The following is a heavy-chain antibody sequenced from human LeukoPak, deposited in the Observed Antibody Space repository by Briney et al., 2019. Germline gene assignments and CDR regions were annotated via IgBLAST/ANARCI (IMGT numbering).Heavy chain of an antibody. J-gene: IGHJ4*02. CDR3: ATWSYTSVFHRLDY. CDR2: VYASGTS. Sequence: SETLSLTCAVYGGSFSGYYWSWIRQPAGKGLEWIGRVYASGTSDYNPSLKSRVTMSVDTSNNQFSLKLISVTAADTAVYYCATWSYTSVFHRLDYWGQGILVTVSS. D-gene: IGHD6-25*01. CDR1: GGSFSGYY. V-gene: IGHV4-59*10.